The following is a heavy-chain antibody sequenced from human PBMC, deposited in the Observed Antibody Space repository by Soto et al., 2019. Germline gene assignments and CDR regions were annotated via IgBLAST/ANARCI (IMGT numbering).Heavy chain of an antibody. Sequence: SLRLSCAASGFTFSSYGMHWVRQAPGKGLEWVAVISYDGSNKYYADSVKGRFTISRDNSKNPLYLQMNSLRAEDTAVYYCAKEAYDILTSYYNGPLSAFDIWGQGTMVTVSS. CDR3: AKEAYDILTSYYNGPLSAFDI. V-gene: IGHV3-30*18. CDR1: GFTFSSYG. D-gene: IGHD3-9*01. J-gene: IGHJ3*02. CDR2: ISYDGSNK.